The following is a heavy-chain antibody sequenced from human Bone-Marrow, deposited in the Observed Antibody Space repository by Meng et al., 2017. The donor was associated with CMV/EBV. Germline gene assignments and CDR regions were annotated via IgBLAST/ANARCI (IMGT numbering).Heavy chain of an antibody. CDR2: ISAYNGNT. J-gene: IGHJ4*02. CDR1: GYTFTSYG. Sequence: ASVKVSCKASGYTFTSYGISWVRQAPGQGLEWMGWISAYNGNTNYAQKLQGRVTMTTDTSTSTAYMELRSLRSDDTAVYYCARSVVVVIARGGLKIGDFDYWGQGTLVTVSS. CDR3: ARSVVVVIARGGLKIGDFDY. D-gene: IGHD2-21*01. V-gene: IGHV1-18*01.